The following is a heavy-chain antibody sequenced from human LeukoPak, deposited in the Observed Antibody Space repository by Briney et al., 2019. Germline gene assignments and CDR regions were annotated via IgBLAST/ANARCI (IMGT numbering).Heavy chain of an antibody. CDR1: GYSFTSYW. V-gene: IGHV5-51*01. CDR2: IYPGDSDT. J-gene: IGHJ5*02. D-gene: IGHD3-3*01. Sequence: GESLKISCKGSGYSFTSYWIGWVRQMPGKGLEWMGIIYPGDSDTRYSPSFQGQVTISADKSISTAYLQWSSLKASDAAMYYCARPYDFWSGRTAFGFDPWGQGTLVTVSS. CDR3: ARPYDFWSGRTAFGFDP.